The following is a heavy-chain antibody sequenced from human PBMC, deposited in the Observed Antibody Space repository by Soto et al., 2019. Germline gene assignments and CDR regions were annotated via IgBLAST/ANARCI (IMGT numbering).Heavy chain of an antibody. V-gene: IGHV1-18*01. J-gene: IGHJ4*02. CDR1: GYTFSSIA. CDR3: ARDLDGSGNYYTDY. Sequence: QVQLVQSGAEVKKPGASVKVSCKASGYTFSSIAISWVRQAPGQGLEWMGWISPYKGNTYYAQRLQGRVTMTTDTTTSTAYMELRSRRSDDTAVYYCARDLDGSGNYYTDYWGQGTLVTVSS. CDR2: ISPYKGNT. D-gene: IGHD3-10*01.